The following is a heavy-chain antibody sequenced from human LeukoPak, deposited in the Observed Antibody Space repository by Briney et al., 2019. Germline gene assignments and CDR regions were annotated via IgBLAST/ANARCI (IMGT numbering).Heavy chain of an antibody. CDR3: ALEYSSFNWFDP. Sequence: SVKVSCKASGGTFSSYAISWVRQAPGQGLEWMGGIIPIFGTANYAQKFQGRVTITTDESTSTTYMELSSLRSEDTAVYYCALEYSSFNWFDPWGQGTLVTVSS. CDR2: IIPIFGTA. D-gene: IGHD6-6*01. J-gene: IGHJ5*02. CDR1: GGTFSSYA. V-gene: IGHV1-69*05.